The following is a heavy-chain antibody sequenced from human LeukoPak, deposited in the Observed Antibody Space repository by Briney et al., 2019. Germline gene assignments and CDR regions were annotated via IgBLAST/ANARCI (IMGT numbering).Heavy chain of an antibody. J-gene: IGHJ4*02. CDR2: IYPNSGGT. V-gene: IGHV1-2*02. CDR3: ARGWDDYGP. CDR1: GYTFTGYY. Sequence: GASVKVSCQASGYTFTGYYMHWVRQAPGQGLEWMGWIYPNSGGTNYAQKFQGRVTMTRGTSISTAYMELGRLRSDDTAVYYCARGWDDYGPWGQGTLVTVSS. D-gene: IGHD4-17*01.